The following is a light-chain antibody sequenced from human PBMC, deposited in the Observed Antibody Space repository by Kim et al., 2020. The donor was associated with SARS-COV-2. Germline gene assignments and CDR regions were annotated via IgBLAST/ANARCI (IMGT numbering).Light chain of an antibody. Sequence: SPGERATLSCRASQSFSSNYLAWYRQAPGQAPRLLIYGASNRATGIPDRFSGSGSGTDFTLTISRLEPEDFAVYYCQQYGTSPYTFGQGTKLEI. V-gene: IGKV3-20*01. CDR1: QSFSSNY. CDR2: GAS. CDR3: QQYGTSPYT. J-gene: IGKJ2*01.